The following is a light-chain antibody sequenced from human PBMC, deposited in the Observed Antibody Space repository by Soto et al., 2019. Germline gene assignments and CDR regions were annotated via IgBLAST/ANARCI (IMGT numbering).Light chain of an antibody. CDR3: HKSYSTPLT. CDR1: QSISSY. CDR2: AAS. V-gene: IGKV1-39*01. Sequence: DIQMTQSPSSLSSSVGERVTITCRASQSISSYLNWYQQKPGTAPKLLIYAASSLQSGVPSRFSGSGSGTAFTLTISSLQPEDFATYYCHKSYSTPLTFGGGTKVEIK. J-gene: IGKJ4*01.